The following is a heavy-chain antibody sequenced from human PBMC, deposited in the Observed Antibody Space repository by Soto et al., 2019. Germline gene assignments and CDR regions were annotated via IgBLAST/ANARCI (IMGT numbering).Heavy chain of an antibody. Sequence: GGSLRLSCAASGFTFSSYAMSWVRQAPGKGLEWVSAISGSGGSTYYADSVKGRFTISRDNSKNTLYLQMNSLRADDTAVYYCAKDLAESEGATPGPFDYWGQGTLVTVSS. CDR1: GFTFSSYA. CDR3: AKDLAESEGATPGPFDY. V-gene: IGHV3-23*01. D-gene: IGHD1-26*01. CDR2: ISGSGGST. J-gene: IGHJ4*02.